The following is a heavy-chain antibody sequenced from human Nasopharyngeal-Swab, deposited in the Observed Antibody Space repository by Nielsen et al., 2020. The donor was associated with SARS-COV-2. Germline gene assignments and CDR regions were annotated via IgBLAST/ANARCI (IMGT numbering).Heavy chain of an antibody. CDR1: GGSISSVGYY. CDR3: ASSSGNWAFDI. CDR2: IYYSGST. D-gene: IGHD1-1*01. J-gene: IGHJ3*02. Sequence: SETLSLTCTVPGGSISSVGYYWSWIRQHPGKGLEWIGYIYYSGSTYYSPSLKSRVTISVDTSKNQFSLRLSSVTAADTAAYYCASSSGNWAFDIWGQGTMVTVSS. V-gene: IGHV4-31*03.